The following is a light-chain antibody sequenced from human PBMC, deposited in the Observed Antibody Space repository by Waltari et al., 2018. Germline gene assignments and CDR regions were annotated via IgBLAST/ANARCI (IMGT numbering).Light chain of an antibody. Sequence: DIHMTQSPSSLSASIGDRVTITCRASQGITTYLNWYQQKPGKAPNLLISSAYRLEGGVPSRFSGSGSGTDFTLTISSLQPEDFATYYCQQYDALPLTFGGGTKVEI. CDR3: QQYDALPLT. CDR2: SAY. V-gene: IGKV1-39*01. J-gene: IGKJ4*01. CDR1: QGITTY.